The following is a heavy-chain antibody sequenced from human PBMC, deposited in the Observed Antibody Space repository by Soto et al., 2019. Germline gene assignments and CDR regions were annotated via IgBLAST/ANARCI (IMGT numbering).Heavy chain of an antibody. CDR1: GGSFSGYY. CDR2: INHSGST. D-gene: IGHD3-3*01. V-gene: IGHV4-34*01. Sequence: SETLSLTCAVYGGSFSGYYWSWIRQPPGKGLEWIGEINHSGSTNYNPSLKSRVTISVDTSKNQFSLKLSSVTAADTAVYYCARSREEITIFGVVIPHGRFDPWGQGTLVTVSS. J-gene: IGHJ5*02. CDR3: ARSREEITIFGVVIPHGRFDP.